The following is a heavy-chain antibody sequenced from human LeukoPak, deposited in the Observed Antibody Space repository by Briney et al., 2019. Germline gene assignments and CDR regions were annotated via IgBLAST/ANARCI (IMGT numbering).Heavy chain of an antibody. CDR3: AKDQYHYDSSGYSLDY. D-gene: IGHD3-22*01. V-gene: IGHV3-23*01. J-gene: IGHJ4*02. Sequence: GGSLRLSCAASGFTFSSYAMSWVRQAPGKGLEWVSAISGSGGSTYYADSVKGRFTISRDNSKNTLYLQMNSLRAEDTAVYYCAKDQYHYDSSGYSLDYWGQGTLVTVSS. CDR2: ISGSGGST. CDR1: GFTFSSYA.